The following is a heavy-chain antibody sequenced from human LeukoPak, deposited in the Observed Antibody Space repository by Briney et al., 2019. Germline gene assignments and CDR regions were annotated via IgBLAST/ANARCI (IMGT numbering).Heavy chain of an antibody. CDR2: IVVGSGNT. D-gene: IGHD5-18*01. CDR3: AALPDTATADYYYMDV. CDR1: GFTFTSSA. V-gene: IGHV1-58*02. J-gene: IGHJ6*03. Sequence: AASVKVSCKASGFTFTSSAMQWVRQARGQRLEWIGWIVVGSGNTNYAQKFQERVTITRDMSTSTAYMELSSLRSEDTAVYYCAALPDTATADYYYMDVWGKGTTVTISS.